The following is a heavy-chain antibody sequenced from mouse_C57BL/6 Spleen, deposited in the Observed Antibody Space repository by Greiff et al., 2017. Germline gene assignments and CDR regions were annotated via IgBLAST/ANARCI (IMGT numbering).Heavy chain of an antibody. CDR1: GFNIKDDY. Sequence: EVQLQESGAELVRPGASVKLSCTASGFNIKDDYMHWVKQRPEQGLEWIGWIDPENGDTEYASKFQGKATITADTSSNTAYLQLSSLTSEDTAVYYCTTGNYYGSSRAMDYWGQGTSVTVSS. D-gene: IGHD1-1*01. J-gene: IGHJ4*01. CDR2: IDPENGDT. V-gene: IGHV14-4*01. CDR3: TTGNYYGSSRAMDY.